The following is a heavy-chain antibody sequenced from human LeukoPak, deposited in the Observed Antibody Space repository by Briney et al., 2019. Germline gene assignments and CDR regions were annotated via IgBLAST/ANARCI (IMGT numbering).Heavy chain of an antibody. J-gene: IGHJ5*02. Sequence: ASVKVSCKASGYTFTGYYMHWVRQAPGQGLEWMGWINPNSGGTNYAQKFQGRVTMTRDTSISTAYMELSRLRSDDTAVYYCARDFHWNYKVCWFDPWGQGTLVTVSS. V-gene: IGHV1-2*02. CDR3: ARDFHWNYKVCWFDP. CDR1: GYTFTGYY. CDR2: INPNSGGT. D-gene: IGHD1-7*01.